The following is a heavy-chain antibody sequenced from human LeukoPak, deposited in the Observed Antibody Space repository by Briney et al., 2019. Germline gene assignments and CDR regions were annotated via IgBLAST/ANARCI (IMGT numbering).Heavy chain of an antibody. CDR2: IHRDGMST. D-gene: IGHD4-17*01. J-gene: IGHJ2*01. V-gene: IGHV3-74*01. Sequence: GGSLRLSCVASGFTFSRYWLHWVRQVPGKGPMGVSRIHRDGMSTIYADSVRGRFTISRDNAKHALYLKKDSLRDEHAAVYLCARVRFGDYEPEGHFDLWGRGTLVSVST. CDR3: ARVRFGDYEPEGHFDL. CDR1: GFTFSRYW.